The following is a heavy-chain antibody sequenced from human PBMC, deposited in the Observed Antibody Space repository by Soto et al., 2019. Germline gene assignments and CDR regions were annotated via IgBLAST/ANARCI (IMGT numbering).Heavy chain of an antibody. V-gene: IGHV4-4*02. CDR2: ISHSGST. CDR3: ARGYDRTVSPARYFDF. D-gene: IGHD3-22*01. Sequence: QVQLQESGPGLVKPSGTLSLTCAVSGVSISRSDWWSWVRQPPGKGLEWIGEISHSGSTNYRPSLRCRVTISLDKSKNQFSLKLTSVNAADTAVYYCARGYDRTVSPARYFDFWGQGTLVTVSS. J-gene: IGHJ4*02. CDR1: GVSISRSDW.